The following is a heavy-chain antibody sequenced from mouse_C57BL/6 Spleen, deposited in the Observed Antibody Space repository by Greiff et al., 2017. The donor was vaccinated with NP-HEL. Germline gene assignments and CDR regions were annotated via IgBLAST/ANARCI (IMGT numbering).Heavy chain of an antibody. D-gene: IGHD2-5*01. CDR3: AKGGCYSNYEAWYAY. V-gene: IGHV1-52*01. Sequence: VQLQQPGAELVRPGSSVKLSCKASGYTFTSYWMHWVKQRPIQGLEWIGNIDPSDSETPYNQKFKDKATLTVDKSSSTAYMQLSSLTSEDSAVYYCAKGGCYSNYEAWYAYWGKGTLVTVSA. J-gene: IGHJ3*01. CDR1: GYTFTSYW. CDR2: IDPSDSET.